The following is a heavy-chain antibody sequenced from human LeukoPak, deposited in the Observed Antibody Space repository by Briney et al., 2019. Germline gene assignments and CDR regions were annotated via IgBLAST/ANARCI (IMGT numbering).Heavy chain of an antibody. CDR1: GGSISSYY. Sequence: SETLSLTCTVSGGSISSYYWSWIRQPAGKGLEWIGRIYTSGSTNYNPSLKSRVTMSVDTSKNQFSLKLSSVTAADTAVYYCASPAMAFIDQGRYNYYYYMDVWGKGTTVTVSS. CDR3: ASPAMAFIDQGRYNYYYYMDV. J-gene: IGHJ6*03. D-gene: IGHD5-18*01. V-gene: IGHV4-4*07. CDR2: IYTSGST.